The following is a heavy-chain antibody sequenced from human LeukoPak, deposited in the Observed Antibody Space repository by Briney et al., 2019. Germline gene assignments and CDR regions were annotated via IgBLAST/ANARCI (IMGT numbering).Heavy chain of an antibody. J-gene: IGHJ4*02. V-gene: IGHV3-30*18. Sequence: GMSLRLSCAASGFTFSNYGFHWVRQAPGKGLEWVAVISDDGTQKKYADSVKGRFTISRDSFKNTLYLQMDSLRADDTAVYYCAKAMEKSFDYWGQGTLVTVSS. CDR1: GFTFSNYG. CDR3: AKAMEKSFDY. D-gene: IGHD1-1*01. CDR2: ISDDGTQK.